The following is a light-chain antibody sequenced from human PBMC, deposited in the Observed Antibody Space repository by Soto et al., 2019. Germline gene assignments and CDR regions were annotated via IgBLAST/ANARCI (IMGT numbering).Light chain of an antibody. CDR1: QDISNY. CDR2: DAS. V-gene: IGKV1-33*01. J-gene: IGKJ1*01. CDR3: QQYDNLPPTWT. Sequence: DIQMTQSPSTLSASVGDRVTITCKASQDISNYLNWYQQKPGKAPKLLIYDASNLETGVPSRFSGSGSGTDFTFTISNLQPEDIATYYCQQYDNLPPTWTFGQGTKVDIK.